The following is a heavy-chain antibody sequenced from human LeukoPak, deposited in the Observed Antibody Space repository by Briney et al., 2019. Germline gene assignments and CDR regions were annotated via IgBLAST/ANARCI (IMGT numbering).Heavy chain of an antibody. CDR1: GGSISSYY. CDR3: AREEHIVVVTASYWYFDL. Sequence: PSETLSLTCTVSGGSISSYYWSWIRQPPGKGLEWIGYIYYSGSTNYNPSLKSRVTISVDTSKNQFSLKLSSVTAADTAVYYCAREEHIVVVTASYWYFDLWRRGTLVTVS. CDR2: IYYSGST. J-gene: IGHJ2*01. V-gene: IGHV4-59*01. D-gene: IGHD2-21*02.